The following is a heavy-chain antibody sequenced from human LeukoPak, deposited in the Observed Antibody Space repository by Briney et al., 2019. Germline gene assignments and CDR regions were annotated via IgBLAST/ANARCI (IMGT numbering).Heavy chain of an antibody. CDR1: GGSFSGYY. CDR3: ASSPTYGDYSFY. Sequence: SETLSLTCAVYGGSFSGYYWSWLRQPPGKGLEWIGEINHSGSTNYNPSLKSRVTISVDTSKNQFSLKLSSVTAADTAVYYCASSPTYGDYSFYWGQGTLVTVSS. J-gene: IGHJ4*02. CDR2: INHSGST. D-gene: IGHD4-17*01. V-gene: IGHV4-34*01.